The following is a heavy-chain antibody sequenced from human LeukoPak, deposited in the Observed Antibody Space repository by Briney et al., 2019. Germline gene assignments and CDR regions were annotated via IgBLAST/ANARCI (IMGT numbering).Heavy chain of an antibody. CDR3: AKGRASHEY. Sequence: PSETLSLTCTVSGASISSYYWSWIRQPPGKGLEWIGSIYYSGTTNYNPSLKSRVTISIDTSKNQFSLELTSVTAADTAVFYRAKGRASHEYWGQGILVTVSS. V-gene: IGHV4-59*01. CDR1: GASISSYY. CDR2: IYYSGTT. J-gene: IGHJ4*02. D-gene: IGHD3-16*01.